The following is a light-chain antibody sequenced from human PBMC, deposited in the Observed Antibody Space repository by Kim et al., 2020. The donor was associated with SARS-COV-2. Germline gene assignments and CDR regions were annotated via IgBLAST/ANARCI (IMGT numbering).Light chain of an antibody. CDR2: DAS. V-gene: IGKV1-33*01. J-gene: IGKJ2*01. Sequence: DIQMTQSPSSLSASVGDIVTITCQASQDISNYLNWYQQKPGKAPKLLIYDASNLETGVPSRFSGSGSGTDFTFTISSLQPEDIATYYCQQYDNHTYTFGQGTKLEI. CDR1: QDISNY. CDR3: QQYDNHTYT.